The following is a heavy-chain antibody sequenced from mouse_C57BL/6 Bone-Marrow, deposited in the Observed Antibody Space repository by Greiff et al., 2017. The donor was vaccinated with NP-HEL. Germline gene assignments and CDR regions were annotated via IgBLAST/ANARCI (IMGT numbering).Heavy chain of an antibody. CDR2: INPNNGGT. D-gene: IGHD2-3*01. V-gene: IGHV1-18*01. CDR3: ARCYDGYYGFAY. CDR1: GYTFTDYN. Sequence: VQLQQSGPELVKPGASVKIPCKASGYTFTDYNMDWVKQSHGKSLEWIGDINPNNGGTIYNQKFKGKATLTVDKSSSTAYMELRRLTSEDTAVYYCARCYDGYYGFAYWGQGTLVTVSA. J-gene: IGHJ3*01.